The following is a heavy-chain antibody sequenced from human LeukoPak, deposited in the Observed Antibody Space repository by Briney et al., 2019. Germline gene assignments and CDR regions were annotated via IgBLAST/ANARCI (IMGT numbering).Heavy chain of an antibody. D-gene: IGHD6-13*01. V-gene: IGHV4-30-2*01. CDR2: IYHSGST. CDR3: AREVSPYSISWYGAFDI. CDR1: GGSISSGGYS. J-gene: IGHJ3*02. Sequence: TLSLTCAVSGGSISSGGYSWSWIRQPPGKGLEWIGYIYHSGSTYYNPSLKSRVTISVDRSKNQFSLKLSSVTAADTAVYYCAREVSPYSISWYGAFDIWGQGTMVTVSS.